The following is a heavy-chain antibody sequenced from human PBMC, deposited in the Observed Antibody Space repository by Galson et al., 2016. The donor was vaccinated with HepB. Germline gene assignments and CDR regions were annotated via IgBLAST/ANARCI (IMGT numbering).Heavy chain of an antibody. CDR2: IKSKDAGGTT. Sequence: SLRLSCAASGFTFNNAWMNWVRQAPGKGLEWVGRIKSKDAGGTTDYAAPVKGRFSVSRDDSENTLYLQMNRLKTEDTAVYCCTTEGWSDAQFFDYWGQGTLVTVSS. CDR3: TTEGWSDAQFFDY. J-gene: IGHJ4*02. D-gene: IGHD1-1*01. CDR1: GFTFNNAW. V-gene: IGHV3-15*01.